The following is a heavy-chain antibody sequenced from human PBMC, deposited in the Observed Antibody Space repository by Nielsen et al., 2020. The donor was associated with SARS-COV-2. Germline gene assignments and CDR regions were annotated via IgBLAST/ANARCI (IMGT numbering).Heavy chain of an antibody. Sequence: GESLKISCAASGFTFSRYWMHWVRQAPGKGLVWVSRINSDGSSTSYADSVKGRFTISRDNAKNTLYLQMNSLRAEDTAVYYCAREGRYSSSWYEVLDFDYWGQGTLVTVSS. D-gene: IGHD6-13*01. CDR2: INSDGSST. CDR1: GFTFSRYW. J-gene: IGHJ4*02. CDR3: AREGRYSSSWYEVLDFDY. V-gene: IGHV3-74*01.